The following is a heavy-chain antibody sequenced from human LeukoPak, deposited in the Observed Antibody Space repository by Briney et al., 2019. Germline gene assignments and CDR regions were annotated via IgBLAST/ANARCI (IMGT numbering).Heavy chain of an antibody. J-gene: IGHJ4*02. CDR3: ARGLGYCSSTSCLEDY. V-gene: IGHV4-34*01. CDR2: INHSGST. Sequence: SETLSLTCAVYGGSFSGYYWSWIRQPPGKELEWIGEINHSGSTNYNPSLKSRVTISVDTSKNQFSLKLSSVTAADTAVYYCARGLGYCSSTSCLEDYWGQGTLVTVSS. CDR1: GGSFSGYY. D-gene: IGHD2-2*01.